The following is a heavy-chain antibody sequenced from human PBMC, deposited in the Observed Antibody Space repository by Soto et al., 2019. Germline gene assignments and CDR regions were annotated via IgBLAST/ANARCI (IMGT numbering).Heavy chain of an antibody. Sequence: EVQLVESGGGLVQPGGSLRLSWVASGFTFNIYWMHWVRQAPGKGLEWVSRIDNDGSATTYADSVKGRFTISRDNAKNTLFLQMNTLRVDDTAGYYCARENWNSYWGQGTLVTVSS. CDR2: IDNDGSAT. J-gene: IGHJ4*02. V-gene: IGHV3-74*01. CDR3: ARENWNSY. CDR1: GFTFNIYW. D-gene: IGHD1-7*01.